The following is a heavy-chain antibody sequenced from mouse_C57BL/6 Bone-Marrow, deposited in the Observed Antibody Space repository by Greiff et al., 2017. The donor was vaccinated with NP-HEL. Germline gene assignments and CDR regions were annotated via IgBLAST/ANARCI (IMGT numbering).Heavy chain of an antibody. Sequence: VQLQQSGPELVKPGASVKISCKASGYAFSSSWMNWVKQRPGKGLEWIGRIYTGDGDTNYNGKFKGKDTLTADKSSSTAYMQLSSLTSEDSAVYFCARGYYGSSGYWGQGTTLTVSS. CDR1: GYAFSSSW. V-gene: IGHV1-82*01. CDR3: ARGYYGSSGY. J-gene: IGHJ2*01. D-gene: IGHD1-1*01. CDR2: IYTGDGDT.